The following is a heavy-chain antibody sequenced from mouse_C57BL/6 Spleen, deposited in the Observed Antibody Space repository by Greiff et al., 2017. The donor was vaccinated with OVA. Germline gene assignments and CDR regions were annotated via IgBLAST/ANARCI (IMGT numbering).Heavy chain of an antibody. CDR2: IDPSDSET. V-gene: IGHV1-52*01. D-gene: IGHD1-1*01. CDR3: ARSGTTVVAPGYYAMDY. J-gene: IGHJ4*01. CDR1: GYTFTSYW. Sequence: VQLQQPGAELVRPGSSVKLSCKASGYTFTSYWMHWVKQRPIQGLEWIGNIDPSDSETHYNQKFKDKATLTVDKSSSTAYMQLSSLTSEDSAVYYCARSGTTVVAPGYYAMDYWGQGTSVTVSS.